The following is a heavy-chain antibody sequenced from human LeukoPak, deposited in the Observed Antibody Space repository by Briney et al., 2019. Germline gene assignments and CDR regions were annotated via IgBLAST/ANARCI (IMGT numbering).Heavy chain of an antibody. J-gene: IGHJ4*02. V-gene: IGHV3-33*01. CDR2: ICYNRSNK. D-gene: IGHD3-10*01. CDR3: ARELFLWFGNPLPQAFDY. Sequence: GGALILFCAASGFTFSSYGLLWGRQDPGEGLVGGAAICYNRSNKSYADSVKGRVDISRDKSKHTLYLQMNRLTAEETTGYYSARELFLWFGNPLPQAFDYWGQGTLVTASS. CDR1: GFTFSSYG.